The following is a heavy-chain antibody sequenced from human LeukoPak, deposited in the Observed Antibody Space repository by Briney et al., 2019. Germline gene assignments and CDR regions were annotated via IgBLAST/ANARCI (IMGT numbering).Heavy chain of an antibody. Sequence: SETLSLTCAVYGGSFSGYYWSWIRQPPGKGLEWIGEINHSESTNYNPSLKSRVTISVDTSKNQFSLKLSSVTAADTAVYYCARDRAHCGGDCYSVYYFDYWGQGTLVTVSP. CDR2: INHSEST. J-gene: IGHJ4*02. D-gene: IGHD2-21*02. CDR3: ARDRAHCGGDCYSVYYFDY. V-gene: IGHV4-34*01. CDR1: GGSFSGYY.